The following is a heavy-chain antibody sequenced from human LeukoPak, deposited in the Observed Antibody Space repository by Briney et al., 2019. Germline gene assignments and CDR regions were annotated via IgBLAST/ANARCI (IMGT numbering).Heavy chain of an antibody. J-gene: IGHJ4*02. CDR3: AKGEGSSSWYVNLDY. V-gene: IGHV3-23*01. CDR1: GFTFSNYA. Sequence: GGSLRLSCAASGFTFSNYAMYWVRQAPGKGLEWVSTISDSGGSTRYAGSVKGRFSISRDNSKNTLCLQMSSLGVEDTAVYYCAKGEGSSSWYVNLDYWGQGTLVTVSS. CDR2: ISDSGGST. D-gene: IGHD6-13*01.